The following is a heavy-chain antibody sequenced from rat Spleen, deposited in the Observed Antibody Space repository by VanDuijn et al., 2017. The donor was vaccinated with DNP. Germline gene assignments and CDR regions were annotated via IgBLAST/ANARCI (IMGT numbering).Heavy chain of an antibody. D-gene: IGHD1-7*01. J-gene: IGHJ2*01. CDR1: GYSITSNY. CDR2: ISYSGSS. CDR3: ARWTRYFDY. Sequence: EVQLQESGSGLVKPSQSLSLTCSVTGYSITSNYWGWIRKFPVNKMEYIGHISYSGSSNYNPSLKSRISITRDTSKNHFFLHLNSVTTEDTATYYCARWTRYFDYWGQGVMVTVSS. V-gene: IGHV3-1*01.